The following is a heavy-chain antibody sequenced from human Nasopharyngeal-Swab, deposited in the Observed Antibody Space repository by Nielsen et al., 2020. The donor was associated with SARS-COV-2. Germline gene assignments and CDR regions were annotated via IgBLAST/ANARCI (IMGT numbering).Heavy chain of an antibody. CDR1: GGSISSSSYY. J-gene: IGHJ6*03. CDR2: IYYSGST. D-gene: IGHD3-10*01. V-gene: IGHV4-39*07. CDR3: ARDNMYYGSGSYDLDFYYYMDV. Sequence: SETLSLTCTVSGGSISSSSYYWGWIRQPPGKGLEWIGSIYYSGSTYYNPSLKSRVTISVDTSKNQFSLKLSSVTAADTAVYYCARDNMYYGSGSYDLDFYYYMDVWGKGTTVTVSS.